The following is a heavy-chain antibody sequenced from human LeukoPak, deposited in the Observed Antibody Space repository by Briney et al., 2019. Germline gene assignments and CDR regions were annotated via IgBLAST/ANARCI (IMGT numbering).Heavy chain of an antibody. CDR2: ISSSSSYI. J-gene: IGHJ1*01. Sequence: GGSLRLSCAASGFTFSSYSMNWVRQAPGKGLEWVSSISSSSSYIYYADSVKGRFTISRDNAKNSLYLQMNSLRTEDTALYYCAHTVTPRYFQFWGQGTLVTVSS. D-gene: IGHD4-17*01. CDR1: GFTFSSYS. CDR3: AHTVTPRYFQF. V-gene: IGHV3-21*01.